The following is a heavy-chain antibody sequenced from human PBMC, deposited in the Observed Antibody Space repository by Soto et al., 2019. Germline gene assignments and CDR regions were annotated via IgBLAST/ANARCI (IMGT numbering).Heavy chain of an antibody. CDR3: ARRWGGTFDY. CDR2: IYYSGST. Sequence: QVQLQESGPGLVKPSETLSLTCTVSGGSISSYYWSWIRQPPGKGLEWIGYIYYSGSTNYNHSLKRRVTISVDTSKNQFSLKLSSVTAADTAVYYCARRWGGTFDYWGQGTLVTVSS. V-gene: IGHV4-59*01. D-gene: IGHD2-21*01. CDR1: GGSISSYY. J-gene: IGHJ4*02.